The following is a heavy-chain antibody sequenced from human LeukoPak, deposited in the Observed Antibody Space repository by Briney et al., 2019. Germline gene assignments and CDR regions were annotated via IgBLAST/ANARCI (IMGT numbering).Heavy chain of an antibody. Sequence: SLKISCKGLGYDFSTYWNAWVRQRPGKRLEWMGIIYPGGSETRYDPSFQGQVTISADRSTSTAYLQWSSLRASDTAMYYCARASRDGYNQNFDHWGQGTLVTVSS. CDR1: GYDFSTYW. D-gene: IGHD5-24*01. V-gene: IGHV5-51*01. CDR2: IYPGGSET. J-gene: IGHJ4*02. CDR3: ARASRDGYNQNFDH.